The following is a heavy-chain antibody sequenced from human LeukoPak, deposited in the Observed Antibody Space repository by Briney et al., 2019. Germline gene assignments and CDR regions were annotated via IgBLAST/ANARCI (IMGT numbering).Heavy chain of an antibody. J-gene: IGHJ5*02. CDR3: ATWFRSGWYNWFDP. V-gene: IGHV3-48*01. D-gene: IGHD6-19*01. CDR1: GFTFSSYS. CDR2: ISSSSSTI. Sequence: GGSLRLSCTASGFTFSSYSMSWVRQAPGKGLEWVSYISSSSSTIYYADSVKGRFTISRDNAKNSLYLQMNSLRAEDTAVYYCATWFRSGWYNWFDPWGQGTLVTVSS.